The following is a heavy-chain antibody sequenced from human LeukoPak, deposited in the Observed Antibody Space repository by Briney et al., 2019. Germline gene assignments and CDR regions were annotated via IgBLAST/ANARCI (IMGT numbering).Heavy chain of an antibody. V-gene: IGHV3-23*01. CDR2: ISGSGGST. D-gene: IGHD7-27*01. J-gene: IGHJ4*02. Sequence: GGSLRLSCAASGFTFSSYAMSWVRQAPGKGLEWVSAISGSGGSTYYADSVKGRFTISRDNSKNTLYLQMNSLRAEDTAVCYCAKGQTGEGYFDYWGQGTLVTVSS. CDR3: AKGQTGEGYFDY. CDR1: GFTFSSYA.